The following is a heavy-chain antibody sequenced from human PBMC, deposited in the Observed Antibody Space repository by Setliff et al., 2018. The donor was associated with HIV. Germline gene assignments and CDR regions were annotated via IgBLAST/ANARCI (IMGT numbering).Heavy chain of an antibody. CDR1: GGPMTTISSY. CDR2: IFNSVTT. Sequence: PSETLSLTCTVSGGPMTTISSYWSWIRQPPGQGLEWIGYIFNSVTTNYSPSLKSRAAISADTSKNQFSLKLRSVTAADTAVYYCARRVAAAGPSYYYYYMDVWGKGTTVTVSS. J-gene: IGHJ6*03. CDR3: ARRVAAAGPSYYYYYMDV. D-gene: IGHD6-13*01. V-gene: IGHV4-61*05.